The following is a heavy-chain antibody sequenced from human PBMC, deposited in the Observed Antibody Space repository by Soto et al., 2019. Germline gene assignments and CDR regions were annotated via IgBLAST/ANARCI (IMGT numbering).Heavy chain of an antibody. V-gene: IGHV6-1*01. CDR2: TYYRYKWNN. CDR3: TKLQYTVVTPLDI. CDR1: GDSVSSNSVA. J-gene: IGHJ3*02. D-gene: IGHD2-21*02. Sequence: PSQTLSLTCAISGDSVSSNSVACNSIRQSPSRGLEWMGRTYYRYKWNNDYAISVSSRISINPDTSKNQFSLQLSSATAEDTAVYFCTKLQYTVVTPLDIWGQGTMVTVSS.